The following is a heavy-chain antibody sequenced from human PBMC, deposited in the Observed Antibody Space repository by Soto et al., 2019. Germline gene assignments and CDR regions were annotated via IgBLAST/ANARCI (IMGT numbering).Heavy chain of an antibody. CDR2: INAGDDNA. CDR1: EYTFTHYP. V-gene: IGHV1-3*05. J-gene: IGHJ4*02. Sequence: VQHVQSGAEETRPGASVKISCKASEYTFTHYPIHWVRQAPRQRLEWLGWINAGDDNAKYSQSFQGRVSITRDTSACTAYMELSSLTSEDTAVYYCASWADYRSDWSGPYDYWGQGTLVTVSS. D-gene: IGHD6-19*01. CDR3: ASWADYRSDWSGPYDY.